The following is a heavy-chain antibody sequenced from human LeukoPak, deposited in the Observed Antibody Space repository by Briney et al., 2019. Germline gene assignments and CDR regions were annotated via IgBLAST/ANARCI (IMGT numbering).Heavy chain of an antibody. J-gene: IGHJ4*02. V-gene: IGHV4-38-2*01. CDR2: IYHSGST. CDR1: GYAISSGYY. D-gene: IGHD6-13*01. Sequence: SETLSLTCAVSGYAISSGYYWGWIRQPPGKGLEWIGRIYHSGSTYYNPSLKSRVTISVDTSKNQFSLKLSSVTAADTAVYYCARVAGMYSSSWYYFDYWGQGTLVTVSS. CDR3: ARVAGMYSSSWYYFDY.